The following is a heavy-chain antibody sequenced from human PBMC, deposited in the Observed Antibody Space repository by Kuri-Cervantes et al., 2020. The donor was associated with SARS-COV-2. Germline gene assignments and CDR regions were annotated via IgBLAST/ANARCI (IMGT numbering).Heavy chain of an antibody. CDR1: GGSISSSSYY. D-gene: IGHD3-10*01. CDR3: ARPNYYGSGSYNYGMDV. V-gene: IGHV4-39*01. J-gene: IGHJ6*02. Sequence: SETLSLTCTVSGGSISSSSYYWGWIRQPPGKGLEWIGSIYYSGSTYYNPSLKSRVTISVDTSKNQFSLKLSSVTAADTAVYYCARPNYYGSGSYNYGMDVWGQGTTVTVSS. CDR2: IYYSGST.